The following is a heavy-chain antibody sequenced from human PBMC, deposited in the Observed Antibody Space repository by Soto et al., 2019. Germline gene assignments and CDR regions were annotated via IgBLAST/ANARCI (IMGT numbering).Heavy chain of an antibody. CDR3: GTSSRKDYHFAMDV. Sequence: GXLRLSCAASGFXVSSSDMSWVRQFPGEGLEWVSVIYSGVSTHDADYVKGRFSVSRDTSKNTVDLQMNSLRVDDTAVYYCGTSSRKDYHFAMDVWGQGTAGTVSS. CDR1: GFXVSSSD. D-gene: IGHD6-6*01. V-gene: IGHV3-53*01. CDR2: IYSGVST. J-gene: IGHJ6*02.